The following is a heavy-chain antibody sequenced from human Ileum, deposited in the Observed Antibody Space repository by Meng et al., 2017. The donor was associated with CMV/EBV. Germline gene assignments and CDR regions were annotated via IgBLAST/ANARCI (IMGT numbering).Heavy chain of an antibody. J-gene: IGHJ6*02. CDR3: SKDQWGGSSTLTGMDV. Sequence: GESLKISCAASGFTFSSYDMHWVRQATGKGLEWVSAIGTAGDTYYPGSVKGRFTISRENAKNSLYLQMNSLRAGDTAVYYCSKDQWGGSSTLTGMDVWGQGTTVTVSS. CDR1: GFTFSSYD. CDR2: IGTAGDT. D-gene: IGHD6-6*01. V-gene: IGHV3-13*01.